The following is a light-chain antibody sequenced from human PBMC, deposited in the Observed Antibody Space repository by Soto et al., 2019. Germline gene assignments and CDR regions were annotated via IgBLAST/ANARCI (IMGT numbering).Light chain of an antibody. J-gene: IGKJ1*01. CDR2: KAS. Sequence: QMTHSPSTLSASVGDRVTITFRASQTISSWLAWYQQKPGKAPKLLIYKASTLKSGVPSRFSGSGSGTEFTLTISSLQPDDFATYYCQHYNSYSEAFGQGTKVDIK. V-gene: IGKV1-5*03. CDR1: QTISSW. CDR3: QHYNSYSEA.